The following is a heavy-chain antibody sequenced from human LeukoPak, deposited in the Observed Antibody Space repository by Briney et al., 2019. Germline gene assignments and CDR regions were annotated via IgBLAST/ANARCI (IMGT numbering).Heavy chain of an antibody. J-gene: IGHJ4*02. CDR1: GFTFSSYA. CDR2: ISYDGSNK. D-gene: IGHD3-9*01. Sequence: GGSLRLSCAASGFTFSSYAMHWVRQAPGKGLEWVAVISYDGSNKYYADSVKGRFTISRDNSKNTLYPQMNSLRAEDTAVYYCARGGEPSVLRYFDWLRGFDYWGQGTLVTVSS. V-gene: IGHV3-30*04. CDR3: ARGGEPSVLRYFDWLRGFDY.